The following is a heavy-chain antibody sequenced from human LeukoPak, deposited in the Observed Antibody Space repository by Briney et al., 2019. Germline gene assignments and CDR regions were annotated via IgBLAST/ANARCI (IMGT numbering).Heavy chain of an antibody. J-gene: IGHJ4*02. V-gene: IGHV3-48*01. CDR3: ARNFDS. D-gene: IGHD2/OR15-2a*01. Sequence: PGGSQSLSWAAAGFTFTSYTMNWVSQAPGEGLEWVSYITTSSSTIYYADSVKGRFTMTRDSAENSLYLQMNSLRAEDTAVYYCARNFDSWGQGTLVTVSS. CDR1: GFTFTSYT. CDR2: ITTSSSTI.